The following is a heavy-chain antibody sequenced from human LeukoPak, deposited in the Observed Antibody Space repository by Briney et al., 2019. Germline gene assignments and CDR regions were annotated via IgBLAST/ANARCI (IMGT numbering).Heavy chain of an antibody. D-gene: IGHD6-13*01. J-gene: IGHJ4*02. V-gene: IGHV4-30-4*08. CDR1: GGSISSGDYY. Sequence: PSQTLSLTCTVSGGSISSGDYYWSWIRQPPGKGLEWIGYIYYSGSTYYNPSLKSRVTISVDTSKNQFSLKLSSVTAADTAVYYCARVAPMDGGSSWPTIDYWGQGTLVTVSS. CDR3: ARVAPMDGGSSWPTIDY. CDR2: IYYSGST.